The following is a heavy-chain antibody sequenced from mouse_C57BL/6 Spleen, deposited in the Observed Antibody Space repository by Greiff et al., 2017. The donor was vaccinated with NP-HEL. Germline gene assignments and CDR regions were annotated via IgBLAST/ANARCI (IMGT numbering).Heavy chain of an antibody. D-gene: IGHD4-1*01. J-gene: IGHJ3*01. CDR3: ATELGRFAC. V-gene: IGHV2-3*01. Sequence: VQLQESGPGLVAPSPSLSITCTASGFSLTSYGVSWVRQPPGKGLEWLGVIWRDGGTTYYSALISSLSISKDNSNSQVFLKLNSLQTDDTATYYCATELGRFACWGHGTLVTVSA. CDR1: GFSLTSYG. CDR2: IWRDGGT.